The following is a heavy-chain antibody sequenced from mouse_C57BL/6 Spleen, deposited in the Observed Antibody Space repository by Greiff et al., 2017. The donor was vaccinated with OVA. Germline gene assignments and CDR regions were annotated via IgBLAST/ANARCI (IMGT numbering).Heavy chain of an antibody. J-gene: IGHJ2*01. CDR2: INPSSGYT. Sequence: VQLQQSGAELAKPGASVKLSCKASGYTFTSYWMHWVKQRPGQGLEWIGYINPSSGYTKYNQKFKDKATLTADKSSSTAYMQLSSLTYEDSAVYYCARGTTVVAGNFDYWGQGTTLTVSS. D-gene: IGHD1-1*01. V-gene: IGHV1-7*01. CDR1: GYTFTSYW. CDR3: ARGTTVVAGNFDY.